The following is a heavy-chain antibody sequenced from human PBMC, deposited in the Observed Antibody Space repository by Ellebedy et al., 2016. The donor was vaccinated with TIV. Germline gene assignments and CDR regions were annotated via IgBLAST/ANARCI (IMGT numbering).Heavy chain of an antibody. Sequence: GESLKISCAASGFTVSSNYMSWVRQAPGEGLEWVSVIYSGGSTYYADSVKGRFTISRDNSKNTLYLQMNSLRAEDTAVYYCARDEWGQLVILHYYYGMDVWGQGTTVTVSS. V-gene: IGHV3-66*01. J-gene: IGHJ6*02. CDR2: IYSGGST. CDR3: ARDEWGQLVILHYYYGMDV. CDR1: GFTVSSNY. D-gene: IGHD6-13*01.